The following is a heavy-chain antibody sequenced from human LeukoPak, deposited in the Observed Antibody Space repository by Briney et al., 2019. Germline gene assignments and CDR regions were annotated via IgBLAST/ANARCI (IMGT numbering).Heavy chain of an antibody. CDR2: IYPGDSDT. J-gene: IGHJ3*02. Sequence: GGSLEISFKGSGYSFTSYWIGWGRPMPGKGPGWMGIIYPGDSDTRYSPSFQGQVTISADKSISTAYLQWSSLKASDTAMYYCARHVSDSSSWYEDIWGQGTMVTVSS. CDR3: ARHVSDSSSWYEDI. CDR1: GYSFTSYW. V-gene: IGHV5-51*01. D-gene: IGHD6-13*01.